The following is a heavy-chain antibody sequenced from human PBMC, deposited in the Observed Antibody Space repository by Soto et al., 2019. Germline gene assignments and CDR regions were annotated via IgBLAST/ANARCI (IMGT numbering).Heavy chain of an antibody. J-gene: IGHJ3*02. CDR3: ARGCSGGSCYPPACAFDI. Sequence: QVQLQESGPGLVKPSQTLSLTCTVSGGSISSGGYYWSWIRQHPGKGLEWIGYIYYSGSTYYNPSLKSRVTISVDTSKNQFSLKLSSVTAADTAVYYCARGCSGGSCYPPACAFDIWGQGTMVTVSS. V-gene: IGHV4-31*03. D-gene: IGHD2-15*01. CDR1: GGSISSGGYY. CDR2: IYYSGST.